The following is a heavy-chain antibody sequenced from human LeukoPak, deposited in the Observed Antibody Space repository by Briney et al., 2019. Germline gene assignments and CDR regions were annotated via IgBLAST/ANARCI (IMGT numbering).Heavy chain of an antibody. CDR3: ARACCGGDCYPLGIDY. CDR2: INHSGST. D-gene: IGHD2-21*02. J-gene: IGHJ4*02. Sequence: PSETLSLTCAVYGGSFSGYYWSWIRQPPGKGLEWIGEINHSGSTNYNPSLKSRVTISVDTSKNQFSLKLSSVTAADTAVYYCARACCGGDCYPLGIDYWGQGTLVTVSS. V-gene: IGHV4-34*01. CDR1: GGSFSGYY.